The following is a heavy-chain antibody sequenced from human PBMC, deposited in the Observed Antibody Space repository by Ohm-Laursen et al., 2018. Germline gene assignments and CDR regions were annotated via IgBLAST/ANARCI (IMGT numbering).Heavy chain of an antibody. J-gene: IGHJ5*02. V-gene: IGHV4-59*08. CDR3: ARGLWWFDP. Sequence: GTLSLTCSVSGGSISSYYWSWTRQSPGKGLEWIGYIYKSGSTNYNPSLKSRVTISVDTSKNQFSLKLSSVTAADTALYYCARGLWWFDPWGQGTLVTVSP. CDR2: IYKSGST. CDR1: GGSISSYY.